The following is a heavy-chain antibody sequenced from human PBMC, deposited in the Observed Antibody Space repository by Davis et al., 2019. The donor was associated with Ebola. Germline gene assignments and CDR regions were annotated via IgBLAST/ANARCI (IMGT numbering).Heavy chain of an antibody. J-gene: IGHJ3*01. CDR3: ARDPAIGQPLSTFDV. V-gene: IGHV3-33*01. Sequence: GESLKISCAASGFSFNSYGMHWVRQAPGKGLEWLAVIWYDGSREYIADSMKGRFSISRDNSRNTLFQQVSSLRVEDTAVYYCARDPAIGQPLSTFDVWGQGTTVTVAS. CDR2: IWYDGSRE. CDR1: GFSFNSYG. D-gene: IGHD1-14*01.